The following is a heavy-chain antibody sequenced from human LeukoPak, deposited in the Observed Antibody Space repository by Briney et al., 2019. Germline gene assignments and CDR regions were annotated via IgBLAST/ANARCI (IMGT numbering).Heavy chain of an antibody. D-gene: IGHD3-16*01. J-gene: IGHJ6*03. Sequence: GGSLRLSCAASGFTFDDYGMSWVRQAPGKGLEWVSGINWNGGSTGYADSVKGRFTTSRDNAKNSLYLQMNSLRAEDTALYYCARSGGGYYYYYMDVWGKGTTVTVSS. CDR2: INWNGGST. CDR1: GFTFDDYG. V-gene: IGHV3-20*04. CDR3: ARSGGGYYYYYMDV.